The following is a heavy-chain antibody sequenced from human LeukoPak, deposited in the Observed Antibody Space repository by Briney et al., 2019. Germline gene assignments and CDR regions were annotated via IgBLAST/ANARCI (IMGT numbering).Heavy chain of an antibody. Sequence: GGSLRLSCAASRFTFSSYEMNWVRQAPGEGLEWISYISSSGSSVKYADSVKGRFTISRDNAKNSLYLQMDSLRAEDTAIYYCTTDHVGATVEFDSWGQGTLVTVSS. D-gene: IGHD1-26*01. V-gene: IGHV3-48*03. CDR2: ISSSGSSV. CDR1: RFTFSSYE. J-gene: IGHJ4*02. CDR3: TTDHVGATVEFDS.